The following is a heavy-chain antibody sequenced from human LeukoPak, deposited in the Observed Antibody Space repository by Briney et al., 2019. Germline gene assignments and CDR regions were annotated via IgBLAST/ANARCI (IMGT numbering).Heavy chain of an antibody. CDR1: GFTFTTYW. CDR2: INTDGRVT. Sequence: GGSLRLSCAASGFTFTTYWMHWVRQVPGKGLVWVARINTDGRVTTYADSVKGRFTVSRDNAENTLYLQMSNLRPEDTAVYYCIRETRVGLHLEYWGQGTLATVTS. J-gene: IGHJ4*02. CDR3: IRETRVGLHLEY. V-gene: IGHV3-74*01. D-gene: IGHD3-16*01.